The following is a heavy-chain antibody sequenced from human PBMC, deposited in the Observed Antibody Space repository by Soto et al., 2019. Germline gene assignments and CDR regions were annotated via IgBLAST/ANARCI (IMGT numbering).Heavy chain of an antibody. Sequence: SETLSLTCAVYGGSFSGYYWSCIRQPPGKGLEWIGEINHSGSTNYNPSLKSRVTISVDKSKNQFSLKLSSVTAADTAVYYCARVWTTVTNWFDPWGQGTLVTVSS. CDR1: GGSFSGYY. D-gene: IGHD4-17*01. V-gene: IGHV4-34*01. J-gene: IGHJ5*02. CDR3: ARVWTTVTNWFDP. CDR2: INHSGST.